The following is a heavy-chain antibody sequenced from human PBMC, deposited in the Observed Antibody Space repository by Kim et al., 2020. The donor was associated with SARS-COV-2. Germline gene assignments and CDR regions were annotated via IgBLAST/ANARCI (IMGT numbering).Heavy chain of an antibody. Sequence: SGEGRSTSSRDNSKNTLYLQMNSLRAEDTAVYYWAKAATGGSYCWGGFDYWGQGTLVTVSS. J-gene: IGHJ4*02. V-gene: IGHV3-23*01. CDR3: AKAATGGSYCWGGFDY. D-gene: IGHD1-26*01.